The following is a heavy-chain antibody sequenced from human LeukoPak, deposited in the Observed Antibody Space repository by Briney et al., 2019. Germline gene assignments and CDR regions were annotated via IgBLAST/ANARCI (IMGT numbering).Heavy chain of an antibody. V-gene: IGHV1-69*13. Sequence: ASVKVSCKASGGTFSSYAISWVRQAPGQGLEWMGGIIPIFGTANYAQKFQGRVTITADESTSTAYMELSSLRSEDTAVYYCAGPDCSGGSCYFPYWGQGTLVTVSS. CDR3: AGPDCSGGSCYFPY. D-gene: IGHD2-15*01. CDR2: IIPIFGTA. CDR1: GGTFSSYA. J-gene: IGHJ4*02.